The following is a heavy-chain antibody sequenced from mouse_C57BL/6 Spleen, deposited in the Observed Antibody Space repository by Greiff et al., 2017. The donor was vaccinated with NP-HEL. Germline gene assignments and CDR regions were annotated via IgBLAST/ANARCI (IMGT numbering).Heavy chain of an antibody. V-gene: IGHV5-9*01. CDR2: ISGGGGNT. CDR1: GFTFSSYT. J-gene: IGHJ1*03. D-gene: IGHD1-1*01. CDR3: ARQMYFYGSSLEFDV. Sequence: EVQLVESGGGLVKPGGSLKLSCAASGFTFSSYTMSWVRQTPEQRLEWVATISGGGGNTYYPDSVKGRFTISRDNAKNTLYLQMSSLRSDDTALYYCARQMYFYGSSLEFDVWGTGTTGTVSS.